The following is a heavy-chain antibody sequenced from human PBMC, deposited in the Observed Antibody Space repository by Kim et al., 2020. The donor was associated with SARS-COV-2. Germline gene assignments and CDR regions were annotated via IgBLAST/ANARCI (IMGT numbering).Heavy chain of an antibody. Sequence: GGSLRLSCAASGFTFSSYAMSWVRQAPGKGLEWVSAISGSGGSTYYADSVTVRFTISRDNSKNTQYLQMNSLRAEDTAVYYCSKVLLPNTGSGYYWSYYYGIDVWGQGTTVTVSS. V-gene: IGHV3-23*01. J-gene: IGHJ6*02. D-gene: IGHD3-22*01. CDR1: GFTFSSYA. CDR2: ISGSGGST. CDR3: SKVLLPNTGSGYYWSYYYGIDV.